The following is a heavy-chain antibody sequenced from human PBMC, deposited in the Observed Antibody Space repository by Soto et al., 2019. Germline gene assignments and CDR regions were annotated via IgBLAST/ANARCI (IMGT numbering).Heavy chain of an antibody. V-gene: IGHV4-39*01. Sequence: PSETLSLTCTVSGGSISSSSYYWGWIRQPPGKGLEWIGSIYYSGSTYYNPSLKSRVTISVDTSKNQFSLKLSSVTAADTAVYYCARQAKGIVVVSNDFWGQGILVTVSS. CDR3: ARQAKGIVVVSNDF. CDR1: GGSISSSSYY. CDR2: IYYSGST. D-gene: IGHD3-22*01. J-gene: IGHJ4*02.